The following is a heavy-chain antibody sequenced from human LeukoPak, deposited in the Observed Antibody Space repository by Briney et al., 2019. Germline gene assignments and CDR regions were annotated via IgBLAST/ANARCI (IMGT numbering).Heavy chain of an antibody. J-gene: IGHJ3*02. D-gene: IGHD3-22*01. Sequence: SDTLSLTCAVSGYSISSSNWLGWIRQPPGKGLEWIGYIYYSGSTYYNPSLKSRVTMSVDTSKNQFSLKLSSVTAVDTAVYYCARTEGYYDSSGYYLADAFDIWGQGTMVTVSS. CDR2: IYYSGST. CDR1: GYSISSSNW. CDR3: ARTEGYYDSSGYYLADAFDI. V-gene: IGHV4-28*01.